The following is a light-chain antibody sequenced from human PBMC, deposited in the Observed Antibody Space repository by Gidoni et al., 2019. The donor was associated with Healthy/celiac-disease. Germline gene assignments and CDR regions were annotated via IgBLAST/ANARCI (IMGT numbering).Light chain of an antibody. CDR2: QDS. CDR3: QAWDSSTSVV. J-gene: IGLJ2*01. V-gene: IGLV3-1*01. CDR1: KLGDKY. Sequence: YELTQPPSVSVSPGPTASITCSGDKLGDKYACWYQQKPGQSPVLVIYQDSKRPSGIPERFSGSNSGNTATLTISGTQAMDEADYYCQAWDSSTSVVFGGGTKLTVL.